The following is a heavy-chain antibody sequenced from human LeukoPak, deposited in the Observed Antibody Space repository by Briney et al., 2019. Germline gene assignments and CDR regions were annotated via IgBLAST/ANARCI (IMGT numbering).Heavy chain of an antibody. V-gene: IGHV4-34*01. Sequence: SETLSLTCAVYGGPFSGYYWSWIRQPPGKGLEWIGEINHSGSTNYNPSLKSRVTISVDTSKNQFSLKLSSVTAADTAVYYCARVTIFGVAMPYWYFDLWGRGTLVTVSS. CDR1: GGPFSGYY. CDR2: INHSGST. CDR3: ARVTIFGVAMPYWYFDL. D-gene: IGHD3-3*01. J-gene: IGHJ2*01.